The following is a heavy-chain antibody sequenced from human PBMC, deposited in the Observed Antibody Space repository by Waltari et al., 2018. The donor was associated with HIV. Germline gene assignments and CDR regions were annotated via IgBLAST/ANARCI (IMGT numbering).Heavy chain of an antibody. CDR1: GFSVRNNR. V-gene: IGHV3-74*01. D-gene: IGHD3-9*01. CDR2: INSDGSTR. CDR3: ARASHYIEFSTFDGDYYFDL. Sequence: VQLVESGGGSIKTGGSLRLSCAGSGFSVRNNRMDWVRPGPGKGLVWVARINSDGSTRNYADAVKGRFVISRDNSRNTVYLQLNSVKVEDTAVYFCARASHYIEFSTFDGDYYFDLWGRGTRVAVSS. J-gene: IGHJ4*02.